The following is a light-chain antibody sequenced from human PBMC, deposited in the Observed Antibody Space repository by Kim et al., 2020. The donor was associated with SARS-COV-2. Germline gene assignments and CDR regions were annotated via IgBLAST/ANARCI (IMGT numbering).Light chain of an antibody. CDR2: DAS. CDR3: QQYNSYPLT. J-gene: IGKJ1*01. CDR1: QSISSW. Sequence: ASVGDIVSITCRASQSISSWLAWYQQKPGKAPKLLIYDASSLESGVPSRFSGSESGTEFTLTISSLQPDDFATYYCQQYNSYPLTFGQGTKVDIK. V-gene: IGKV1-5*01.